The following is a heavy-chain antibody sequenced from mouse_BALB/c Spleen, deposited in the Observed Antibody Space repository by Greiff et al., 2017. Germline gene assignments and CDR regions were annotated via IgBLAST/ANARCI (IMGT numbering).Heavy chain of an antibody. D-gene: IGHD2-4*01. V-gene: IGHV2-2*02. Sequence: VKLMESGPGLVQPSQSLSITCTVSGFSLTSYGVHWVRQSPGKGLEWLGVIWSGGSTDYNAAFISRLSISKDNSKSQVFFKMNSLQANDTAIYYCARKVYDYDGDYAMDYWGQGTSVTVSS. CDR2: IWSGGST. CDR1: GFSLTSYG. J-gene: IGHJ4*01. CDR3: ARKVYDYDGDYAMDY.